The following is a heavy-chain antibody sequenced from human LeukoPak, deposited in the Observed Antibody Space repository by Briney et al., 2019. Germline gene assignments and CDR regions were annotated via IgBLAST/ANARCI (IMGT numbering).Heavy chain of an antibody. CDR2: ISSNGGST. J-gene: IGHJ3*02. Sequence: PGGSLRLSCSASGFTFSSYAMHWVRQAPGKGLEYVSAISSNGGSTYYADSVKGRFTISRDNSKNTLYLQMSSLRAEDTAVYYCVKDAYPGYYDSSGFGAFDIWGQGTMVTVSS. CDR1: GFTFSSYA. V-gene: IGHV3-64D*09. D-gene: IGHD3-22*01. CDR3: VKDAYPGYYDSSGFGAFDI.